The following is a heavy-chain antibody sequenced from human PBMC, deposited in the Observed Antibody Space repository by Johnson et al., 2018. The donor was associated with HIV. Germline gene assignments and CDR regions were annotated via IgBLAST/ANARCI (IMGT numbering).Heavy chain of an antibody. V-gene: IGHV3-30-3*01. Sequence: VHLVESGGGVVQPGRSLRLSCAASGFTFSSYAMHWVRQAPGKGLEWVAVISYDGSNKYYADSVKGRFTISRDNSKNTLYLQMNSLRAEDTAVYYCAREWGNAFDIWGQGTMVTVSS. D-gene: IGHD3-16*01. J-gene: IGHJ3*02. CDR3: AREWGNAFDI. CDR2: ISYDGSNK. CDR1: GFTFSSYA.